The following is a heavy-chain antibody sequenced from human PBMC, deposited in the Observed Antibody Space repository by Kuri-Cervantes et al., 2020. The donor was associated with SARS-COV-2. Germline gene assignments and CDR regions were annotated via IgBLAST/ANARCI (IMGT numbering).Heavy chain of an antibody. CDR1: GDPISSTNYY. CDR3: ARHDGYCSSTSCTRTGWFDP. J-gene: IGHJ5*02. CDR2: IFYTGRT. V-gene: IGHV4-39*01. Sequence: SETLSLTCIVSGDPISSTNYYWGWFRQPPGKGLEWIGGIFYTGRTYSNPSLRPRVTISIDTSENQFSLKLNSVTAADTAVYYCARHDGYCSSTSCTRTGWFDPWGQGTLVTVSS. D-gene: IGHD2-2*03.